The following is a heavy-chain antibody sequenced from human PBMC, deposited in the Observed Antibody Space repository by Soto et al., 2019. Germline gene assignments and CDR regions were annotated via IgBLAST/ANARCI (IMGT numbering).Heavy chain of an antibody. CDR3: ARERFDSSGYYVYYGMDV. D-gene: IGHD3-22*01. CDR1: GGSISSGDYY. Sequence: SETLSLTCTVSGGSISSGDYYWSWIRQPPGKGLEWIGYIYYSGSTYYNPSLKSRVTISVDTSKNQFPLKLSSVTAADTAVYYCARERFDSSGYYVYYGMDVWGQGTTVTVSS. J-gene: IGHJ6*02. CDR2: IYYSGST. V-gene: IGHV4-30-4*01.